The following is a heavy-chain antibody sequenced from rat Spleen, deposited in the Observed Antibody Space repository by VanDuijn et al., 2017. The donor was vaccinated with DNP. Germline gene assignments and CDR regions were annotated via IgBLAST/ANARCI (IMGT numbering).Heavy chain of an antibody. Sequence: EVQLVESGGGLVQPGRSMRLSCAASGFTFSIYDMAWVRQAPKKGLEWVATISYDGSSTNYRDSVRGRFTISRDNAKSTLYLQINNLRSEDTATYYCTRVNYGGYYYVMDAWGQGASVTVSS. CDR2: ISYDGSST. D-gene: IGHD1-11*01. CDR1: GFTFSIYD. CDR3: TRVNYGGYYYVMDA. J-gene: IGHJ4*01. V-gene: IGHV5-7*01.